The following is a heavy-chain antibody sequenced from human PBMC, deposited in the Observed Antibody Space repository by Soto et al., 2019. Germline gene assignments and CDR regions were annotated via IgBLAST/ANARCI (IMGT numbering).Heavy chain of an antibody. D-gene: IGHD3-22*01. Sequence: VKVSCKTSVYTFTSYVISWVRQAPGHGLEWMGWISADNHNTNVAQNFQGRVTLTTDTSTTTVFMELRNLRSDDTAVYYCARESRNYDALDYWGQGTMVTVSS. CDR3: ARESRNYDALDY. CDR1: VYTFTSYV. J-gene: IGHJ4*02. V-gene: IGHV1-18*01. CDR2: ISADNHNT.